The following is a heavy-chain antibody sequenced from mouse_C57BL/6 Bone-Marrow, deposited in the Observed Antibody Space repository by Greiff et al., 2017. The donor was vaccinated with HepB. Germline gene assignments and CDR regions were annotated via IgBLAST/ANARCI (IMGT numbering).Heavy chain of an antibody. V-gene: IGHV2-9*01. Sequence: QVHVKQSGPGLVAPSQSLSITCTVSGFSLTSYGVDWVRQPPGKGLEWLGVIWGGGSTNYNSALMSRLSISKDNSKSQVFLKMNSLQTDDTAMYYCAKRRGSSPYAMDYWGQGTSVTVSS. CDR1: GFSLTSYG. J-gene: IGHJ4*01. D-gene: IGHD1-1*01. CDR3: AKRRGSSPYAMDY. CDR2: IWGGGST.